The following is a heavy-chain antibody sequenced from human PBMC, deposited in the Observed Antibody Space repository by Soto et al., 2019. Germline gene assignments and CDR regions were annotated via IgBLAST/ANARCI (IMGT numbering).Heavy chain of an antibody. CDR1: GYTFTSYD. CDR2: MNPNSGNT. V-gene: IGHV1-8*01. CDR3: ARADYGDYRRKGYWFDP. J-gene: IGHJ5*02. Sequence: ASVKVSCKASGYTFTSYDINWVRQATGQGLEWMGCMNPNSGNTGYAQKFQGRVTMTRNTSISTAYMELSSLRSEDTAVYYCARADYGDYRRKGYWFDPWGQGTLVTVSS. D-gene: IGHD4-17*01.